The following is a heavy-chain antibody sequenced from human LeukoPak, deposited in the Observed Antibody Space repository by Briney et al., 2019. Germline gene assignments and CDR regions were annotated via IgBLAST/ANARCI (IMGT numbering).Heavy chain of an antibody. V-gene: IGHV5-51*01. CDR3: ARPGYSYGYIDYYYGMDV. J-gene: IGHJ6*02. Sequence: GESLKISCKGSGYTFTNYWIHWVRQLPGKGLEWMGNVYPGDSDTRYSPSFQGHVTISANKSISTAYLQWSSLKASDTAMYYCARPGYSYGYIDYYYGMDVWGQGTTVTVSS. CDR2: VYPGDSDT. D-gene: IGHD5-18*01. CDR1: GYTFTNYW.